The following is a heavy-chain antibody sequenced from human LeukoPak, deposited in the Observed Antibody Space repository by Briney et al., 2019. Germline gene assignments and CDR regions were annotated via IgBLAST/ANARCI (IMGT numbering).Heavy chain of an antibody. Sequence: SETLSLTCTVSGGSISNYYWSWIRQPPGKGLEWIGYIYYSGSTNYNPSLKSRVTISVDTSKNQFSLKLSSVTAADTAVYYCARALAAADPFDYWGQGTLVTVSS. CDR3: ARALAAADPFDY. V-gene: IGHV4-59*01. D-gene: IGHD6-13*01. J-gene: IGHJ4*02. CDR1: GGSISNYY. CDR2: IYYSGST.